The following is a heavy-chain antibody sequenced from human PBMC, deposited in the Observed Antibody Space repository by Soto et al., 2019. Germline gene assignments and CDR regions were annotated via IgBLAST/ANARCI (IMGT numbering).Heavy chain of an antibody. D-gene: IGHD1-26*01. J-gene: IGHJ3*02. CDR1: GGSISSYY. Sequence: SETLSLTCTVAGGSISSYYWSWIRQPPGKGLEWIGYIYYSGSTNYNPSLKSRVTISVDTSKSQFSLKLSSVTAADTAVYYCARHDSTLLPHIWGHGTMVTVSS. CDR3: ARHDSTLLPHI. V-gene: IGHV4-59*08. CDR2: IYYSGST.